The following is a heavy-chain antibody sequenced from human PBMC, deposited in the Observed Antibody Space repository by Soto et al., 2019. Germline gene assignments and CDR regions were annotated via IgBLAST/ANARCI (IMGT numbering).Heavy chain of an antibody. CDR3: ARDHHRYSGYDYVDY. D-gene: IGHD5-12*01. J-gene: IGHJ4*02. CDR2: ISSSSSYT. V-gene: IGHV3-11*05. Sequence: QVQLVESGGGLVKPGGSLRLSCAASGFTFSDYYMSWIRQAPGKGLEWVSYISSSSSYTNYADSVKGRFTISRDNAKNSLHLQMNSLRAEDMAVYYCARDHHRYSGYDYVDYWGQGTLVTVSS. CDR1: GFTFSDYY.